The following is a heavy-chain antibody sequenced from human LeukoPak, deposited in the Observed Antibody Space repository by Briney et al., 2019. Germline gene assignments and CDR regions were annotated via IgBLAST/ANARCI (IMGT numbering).Heavy chain of an antibody. D-gene: IGHD6-13*01. J-gene: IGHJ4*02. CDR1: GFTVSSNY. CDR2: ISANGDTT. V-gene: IGHV3-23*01. Sequence: GGSLRLSCAASGFTVSSNYMSWVRQAPGKGLEGVSGISANGDTTKYADSVKGRFTISRDNSKNTVFLQMNSLRADDTAVYYCAKEGRIAAGTGDYFDCWGQGTLVTVSS. CDR3: AKEGRIAAGTGDYFDC.